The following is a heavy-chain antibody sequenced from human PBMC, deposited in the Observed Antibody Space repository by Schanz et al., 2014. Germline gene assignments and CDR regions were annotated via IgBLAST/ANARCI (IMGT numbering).Heavy chain of an antibody. D-gene: IGHD3-3*01. CDR3: VKDVDFWSGYYLDY. V-gene: IGHV3-30*04. J-gene: IGHJ4*02. CDR1: GFSFSGFA. Sequence: QVQLEESGGGVVQPGGSLRLSCVASGFSFSGFAVHWVRQAPGKGLEWVSIVSHDGFTKHYADSVRGRFTLSRDNSKNTVYLQMKSLRVEDTAVYYCVKDVDFWSGYYLDYWGQGTLVTVSS. CDR2: VSHDGFTK.